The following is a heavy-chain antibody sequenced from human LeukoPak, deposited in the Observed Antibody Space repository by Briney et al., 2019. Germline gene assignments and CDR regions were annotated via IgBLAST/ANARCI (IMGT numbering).Heavy chain of an antibody. D-gene: IGHD3-9*01. J-gene: IGHJ3*02. V-gene: IGHV3-21*01. CDR1: VFTFSSYS. CDR2: ISSSSGYI. Sequence: GGSLRLSCAASVFTFSSYSMNWVRQAPGKGLAWVSSISSSSGYIYYADSVKGRFTISRDNAKNSLYLQMNSLRAEDTAVYYCARGYYDILTGYVSAFDIWGQGTMVTVSS. CDR3: ARGYYDILTGYVSAFDI.